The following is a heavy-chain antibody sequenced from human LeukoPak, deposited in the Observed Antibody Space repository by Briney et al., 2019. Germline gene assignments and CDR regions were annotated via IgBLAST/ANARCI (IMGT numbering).Heavy chain of an antibody. V-gene: IGHV1-46*01. CDR2: INPSGGST. J-gene: IGHJ4*02. D-gene: IGHD2-8*01. CDR1: GYTFTSYY. Sequence: ASVKVSCKASGYTFTSYYMHWVRQAPGQGLEWMGIINPSGGSTSYAQKFQGRVTMTRDTSTSTVYMELSSLRSEDTAVYYCARDSCTNGVCYPWTDWGQGTLVTVSS. CDR3: ARDSCTNGVCYPWTD.